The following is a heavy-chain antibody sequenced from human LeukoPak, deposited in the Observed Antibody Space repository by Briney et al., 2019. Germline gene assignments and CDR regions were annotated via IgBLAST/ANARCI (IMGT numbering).Heavy chain of an antibody. V-gene: IGHV4-34*01. CDR3: ARGQVPAARGYNWFDP. CDR1: GWSFNDYY. D-gene: IGHD2-2*01. J-gene: IGHJ5*02. CDR2: INARGDT. Sequence: PSETLSLTCAVYGWSFNDYYWNWIRQPPGKGLEWVGEINARGDTNFNPSLKSRVTISVDTSKSQFSLTLTSMIAADTAVYYCARGQVPAARGYNWFDPWGQGTLDTVSS.